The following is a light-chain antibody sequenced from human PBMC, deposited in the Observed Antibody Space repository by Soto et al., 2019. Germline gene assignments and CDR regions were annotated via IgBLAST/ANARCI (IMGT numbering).Light chain of an antibody. CDR1: SSDVGAYNF. CDR2: EVS. V-gene: IGLV2-14*01. Sequence: QSALTQPASVSGSPGQSITISCTGTSSDVGAYNFVSWHQQHPGKAPKLMIYEVSNRPSGVSNRFSGSKSGNTASLTISGLQAEDEADYYCSSYTSSSTLVFGTGTKLTVL. CDR3: SSYTSSSTLV. J-gene: IGLJ1*01.